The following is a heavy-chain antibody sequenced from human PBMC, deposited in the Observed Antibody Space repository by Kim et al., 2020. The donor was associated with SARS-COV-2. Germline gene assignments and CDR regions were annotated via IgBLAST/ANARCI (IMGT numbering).Heavy chain of an antibody. CDR3: ARDRAYCSSTSCYQVHVGANWFDP. J-gene: IGHJ5*02. D-gene: IGHD2-2*01. CDR2: ISSSSSTI. V-gene: IGHV3-48*02. Sequence: GGSLRLSCAASGFTFSSYSMNWVRQAPGKGLEWVSYISSSSSTIYYADSVKGRFTISRDNAKNSLYLQMNSLRDEDTAVYYCARDRAYCSSTSCYQVHVGANWFDPWGQGTLVTVSS. CDR1: GFTFSSYS.